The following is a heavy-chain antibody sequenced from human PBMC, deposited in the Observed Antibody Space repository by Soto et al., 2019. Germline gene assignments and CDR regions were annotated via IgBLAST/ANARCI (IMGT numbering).Heavy chain of an antibody. V-gene: IGHV3-64*01. Sequence: LXXSCAASGFTFRSYAKHWVRQAPGKGLEYVSALTRXGGSKXHANSAKGRFXXSRDNSKXXPYLQMGSLRAEHLVVYHCARDTVSGSWFTLAFWGQGTLVTVSS. CDR1: GFTFRSYA. CDR2: LTRXGGSK. CDR3: ARDTVSGSWFTLAF. D-gene: IGHD2-15*01. J-gene: IGHJ4*02.